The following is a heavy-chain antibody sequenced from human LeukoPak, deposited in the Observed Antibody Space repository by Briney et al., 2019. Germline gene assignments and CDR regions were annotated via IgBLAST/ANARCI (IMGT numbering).Heavy chain of an antibody. CDR3: AKDRSCTNNICHGDFDY. D-gene: IGHD2-8*01. CDR1: GFTFSSYW. J-gene: IGHJ4*02. V-gene: IGHV3-23*01. CDR2: ISGSGGDT. Sequence: GGSLRLSCAASGFTFSSYWMSWVRQAPGKGLEWVSGISGSGGDTYYADSVKGRFTISRDNSKNTLYLQMNSLRAEDTAVYYCAKDRSCTNNICHGDFDYWGQGTLVTVSS.